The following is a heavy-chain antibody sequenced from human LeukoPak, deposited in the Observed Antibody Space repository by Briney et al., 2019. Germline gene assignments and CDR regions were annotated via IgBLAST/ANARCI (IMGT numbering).Heavy chain of an antibody. V-gene: IGHV3-23*01. CDR2: TSGSGLSP. Sequence: TGGSLRLSCIASGFTFSSYAMNWVRQAPGKGLEWVSATSGSGLSPYYADSLKGRFTISRDNSKNTLYLQMNSLRAEDTAVYYCAKDAEVGAGADAFDIWGQGTMVTVSS. CDR3: AKDAEVGAGADAFDI. J-gene: IGHJ3*02. D-gene: IGHD1-26*01. CDR1: GFTFSSYA.